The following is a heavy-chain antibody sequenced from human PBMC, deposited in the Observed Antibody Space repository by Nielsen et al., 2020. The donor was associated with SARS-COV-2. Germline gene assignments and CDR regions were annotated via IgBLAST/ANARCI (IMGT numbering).Heavy chain of an antibody. D-gene: IGHD6-13*01. V-gene: IGHV3-53*04. CDR1: GFTVSSNY. J-gene: IGHJ4*02. CDR3: ASGIAAAGIFDY. CDR2: IYSGGST. Sequence: GESLKISCAASGFTVSSNYMSWVRQAPGRGLEWVSVIYSGGSTYYADSVKGRFTISRHNSKNTLYLQMNSLRAEDTAVYYCASGIAAAGIFDYWGQGTLATVSS.